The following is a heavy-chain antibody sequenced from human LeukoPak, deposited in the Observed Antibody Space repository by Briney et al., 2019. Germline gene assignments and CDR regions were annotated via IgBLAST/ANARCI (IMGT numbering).Heavy chain of an antibody. Sequence: GGSLRLSCAASGFTFSSYEMNWVRQAPGKGLEWLSYIIGSGTTIYYADSVRGRFTISRDNAKNSLYLQMNSLRAEDTAVYYCARDSSGYFHWFDPWGQGTLVTVSS. D-gene: IGHD3-22*01. J-gene: IGHJ5*02. V-gene: IGHV3-48*03. CDR3: ARDSSGYFHWFDP. CDR2: IIGSGTTI. CDR1: GFTFSSYE.